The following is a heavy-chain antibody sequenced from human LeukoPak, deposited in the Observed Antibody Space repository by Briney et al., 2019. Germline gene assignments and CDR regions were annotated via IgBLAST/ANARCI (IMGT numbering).Heavy chain of an antibody. J-gene: IGHJ6*03. D-gene: IGHD3-9*01. Sequence: GASVKVSCKASGYTFTVYYMHWVRQAPGQGLEWMGWINPNSGGTNYAQKFQGRVTMTRDTSISTAYMELSRLRSDDTAVYYCARGPYDILTGSFYYYYMDVWGKGTTVTISS. CDR2: INPNSGGT. V-gene: IGHV1-2*02. CDR3: ARGPYDILTGSFYYYYMDV. CDR1: GYTFTVYY.